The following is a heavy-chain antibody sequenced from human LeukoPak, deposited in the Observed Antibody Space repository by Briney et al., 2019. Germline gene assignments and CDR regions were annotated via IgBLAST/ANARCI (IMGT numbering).Heavy chain of an antibody. V-gene: IGHV4-39*07. CDR1: GGSISSNSYY. CDR3: ARVPNYDILTGYYLSAFDI. D-gene: IGHD3-9*01. CDR2: IYHSGST. J-gene: IGHJ3*02. Sequence: SETLSLTCTVSGGSISSNSYYWGWIRQPPGKGLEWIGEIYHSGSTNYNPSLKSRVTISVDKSKNQFSLKLSSVTAADTAVYYCARVPNYDILTGYYLSAFDIWGQGTMVTVSS.